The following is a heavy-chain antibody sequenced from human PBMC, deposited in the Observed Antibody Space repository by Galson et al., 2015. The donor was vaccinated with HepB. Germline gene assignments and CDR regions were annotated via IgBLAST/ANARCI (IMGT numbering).Heavy chain of an antibody. V-gene: IGHV1-69*10. CDR1: GGTFSSYA. J-gene: IGHJ5*02. Sequence: SVKVSCKASGGTFSSYAISWVRQAPGQGLEWMGGIIPILGIANYAQKFQGRVTITADKSTSTAYMELSSLRSEDTAVYYCARDREARAFDPWGQGTLVTVSS. D-gene: IGHD3-10*01. CDR2: IIPILGIA. CDR3: ARDREARAFDP.